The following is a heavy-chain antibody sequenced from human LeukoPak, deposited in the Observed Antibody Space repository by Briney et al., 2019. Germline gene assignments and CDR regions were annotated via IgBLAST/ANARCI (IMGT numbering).Heavy chain of an antibody. D-gene: IGHD3-10*01. CDR2: IYYSGST. V-gene: IGHV4-59*08. CDR3: ARQDGYGSGSPLDY. J-gene: IGHJ4*02. CDR1: GGSISSYY. Sequence: SETLSLTCTVSGGSISSYYWSWIRQPPGKGLEWIGYIYYSGSTNYNPSLKSRVTISVDTSKNQFSLKLSSVTAADTAVYYCARQDGYGSGSPLDYWGQGIMVTVSS.